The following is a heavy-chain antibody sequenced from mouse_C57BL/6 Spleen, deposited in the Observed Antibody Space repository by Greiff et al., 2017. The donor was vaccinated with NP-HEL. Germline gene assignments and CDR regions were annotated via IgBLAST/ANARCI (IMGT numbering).Heavy chain of an antibody. CDR3: ALYLLGFDY. CDR2: IYPGSGST. CDR1: GFTFTSYW. V-gene: IGHV1-55*01. J-gene: IGHJ2*01. D-gene: IGHD5-5*01. Sequence: QVQLQQPGAELVKPGASVKMSCKASGFTFTSYWITWVKQRPGQGLEWIGDIYPGSGSTNYNEKFKSTATLTVDTSSITAYMQLRSLTSEDSAVYYCALYLLGFDYWGQGTTLTVSS.